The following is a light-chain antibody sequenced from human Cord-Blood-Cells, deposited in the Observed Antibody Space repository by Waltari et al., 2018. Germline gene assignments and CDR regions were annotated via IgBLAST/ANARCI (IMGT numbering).Light chain of an antibody. CDR2: KAS. V-gene: IGKV1-5*03. J-gene: IGKJ1*01. CDR1: QSISSW. CDR3: QPYNSYWT. Sequence: DPQMTQSPPTLAASVGDIVIITCRASQSISSWLAWYQQKPGKAPKLLIYKASSLESGVPSRFSGSGSGTEFTLTISSLQPDDFATYYCQPYNSYWTFGQGTKVEIK.